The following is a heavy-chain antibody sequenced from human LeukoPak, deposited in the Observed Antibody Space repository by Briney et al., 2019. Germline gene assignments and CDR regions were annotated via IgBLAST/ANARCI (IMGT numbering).Heavy chain of an antibody. D-gene: IGHD4-23*01. Sequence: GGSLRLSWAASGFTFSKAWMIWVRQAPGKGLEWVARIKTKPEGGTTDYAAPVKGRFTISRDDSKNTLYLQMNSLKTEDTAVYYCTSSGSRWDYFDYWGQGTLATVSS. J-gene: IGHJ4*02. CDR1: GFTFSKAW. V-gene: IGHV3-15*05. CDR2: IKTKPEGGTT. CDR3: TSSGSRWDYFDY.